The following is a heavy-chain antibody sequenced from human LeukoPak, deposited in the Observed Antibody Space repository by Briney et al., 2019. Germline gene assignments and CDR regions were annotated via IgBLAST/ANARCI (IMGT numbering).Heavy chain of an antibody. D-gene: IGHD2-2*01. CDR2: IYYSGST. J-gene: IGHJ6*02. CDR1: GGSVSSGSYY. Sequence: SETLSLACTVSGGSVSSGSYYWSWIRRPPGKGLEWIGYIYYSGSTNYNPSLKSRVTISVDTSKNQFSLKLSSVTAADTAVYYCARDRYCSSTSCYWDYYYGMDVWGQGTTVTVSS. V-gene: IGHV4-61*01. CDR3: ARDRYCSSTSCYWDYYYGMDV.